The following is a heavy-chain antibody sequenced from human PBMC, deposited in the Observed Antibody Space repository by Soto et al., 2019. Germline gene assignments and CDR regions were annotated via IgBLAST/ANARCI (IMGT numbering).Heavy chain of an antibody. CDR1: GGSIISSNFY. CDR2: VEYGGST. J-gene: IGHJ5*02. V-gene: IGHV4-39*01. Sequence: QLQESGPGLVKPSVTLSLTCTVSGGSIISSNFYWGWIRQPPGKGLEWIGSVEYGGSTYDNPSLKSRVTLSADTSKTQCSLKLTSVTAADTAIYYCARHVRGAVTMNWFDPWGHGTLVTVSS. CDR3: ARHVRGAVTMNWFDP. D-gene: IGHD3-10*02.